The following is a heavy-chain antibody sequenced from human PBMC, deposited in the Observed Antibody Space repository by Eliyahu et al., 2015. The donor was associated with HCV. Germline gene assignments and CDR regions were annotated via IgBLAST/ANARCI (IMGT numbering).Heavy chain of an antibody. D-gene: IGHD6-19*01. J-gene: IGHJ4*02. V-gene: IGHV3-21*01. CDR1: GFTFSSYG. CDR2: ISSTSDYI. Sequence: EVQLVESGGGLVKPGGSLRLSCAASGFTFSSYGMNWVRQAPGKGLEWVSSISSTSDYIYYADSVKGRFTISRDNAKNSLYLQMNSLRAEDTAVYHCVRVTKEVWGIAVAGPDYWGQGTLVTVSS. CDR3: VRVTKEVWGIAVAGPDY.